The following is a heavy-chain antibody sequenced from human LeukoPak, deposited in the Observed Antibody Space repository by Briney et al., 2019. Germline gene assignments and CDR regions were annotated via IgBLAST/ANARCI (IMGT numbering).Heavy chain of an antibody. V-gene: IGHV1-8*01. Sequence: ASVKVSCKASGYTFTSYDINWVRQATGQGLEWMGWVNPNSGNTGHAQKFQGRVTMTRNTSISTAYMELSSLRSEDTAVYYCARGDILTGSDFDYWGQGTLVTVSS. CDR1: GYTFTSYD. CDR2: VNPNSGNT. D-gene: IGHD3-9*01. J-gene: IGHJ4*02. CDR3: ARGDILTGSDFDY.